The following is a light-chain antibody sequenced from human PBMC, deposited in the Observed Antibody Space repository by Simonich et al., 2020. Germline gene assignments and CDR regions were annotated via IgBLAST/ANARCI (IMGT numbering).Light chain of an antibody. CDR3: QQYGSSPYT. CDR1: QRVSSSY. V-gene: IGKV3D-20*01. CDR2: DAS. J-gene: IGKJ2*01. Sequence: EIVLTQSPGTLSLSPGERATLSCRARQRVSSSYLAWYQQKPGLAPRLLIYDASSRATGIPDRFSGSGSGTDFTLTISRLEPEDFAVYYCQQYGSSPYTFGQGTKLEIK.